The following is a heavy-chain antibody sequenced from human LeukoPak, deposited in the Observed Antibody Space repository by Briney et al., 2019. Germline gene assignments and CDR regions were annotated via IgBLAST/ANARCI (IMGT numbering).Heavy chain of an antibody. D-gene: IGHD6-6*01. CDR3: ARGPLYGSCEY. J-gene: IGHJ4*02. V-gene: IGHV1-18*01. CDR2: ISGYNGNT. Sequence: ASVKVSCKASGYTFSSYGISWVRQAPGQGLEWMGWISGYNGNTNYAQKLQGRVTMTTDTSTSTAYVELRSLRSDDTAVYYCARGPLYGSCEYWGQGTLVTVSS. CDR1: GYTFSSYG.